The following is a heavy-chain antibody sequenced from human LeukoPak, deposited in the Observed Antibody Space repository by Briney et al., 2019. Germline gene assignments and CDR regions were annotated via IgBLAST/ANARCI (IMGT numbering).Heavy chain of an antibody. J-gene: IGHJ4*02. CDR1: GFTFSSYA. Sequence: GGTLRLSCAASGFTFSSYAMSWIRQAPGKGLEWVSIIYSGGSTYYADSVKGRFTISRDNSKNTLYLQMNSLRAEDTAVYYCAKNLRYWGQGTLVTVSS. CDR3: AKNLRY. V-gene: IGHV3-23*03. D-gene: IGHD3-16*01. CDR2: IYSGGST.